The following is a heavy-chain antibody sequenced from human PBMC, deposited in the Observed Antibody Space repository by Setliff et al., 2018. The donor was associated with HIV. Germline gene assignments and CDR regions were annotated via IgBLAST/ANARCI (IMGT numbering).Heavy chain of an antibody. CDR2: VNTHTGSP. Sequence: ASVKVSCKASGYSFINYAMNWVRQAPGQGLEWMGWVNTHTGSPTYAQAFTGRFVFSVDTSVTTAYLEISSLKAEDTAAYYCARALYGDYGGDLNWLDPWGQGTLVTVSS. J-gene: IGHJ5*02. CDR3: ARALYGDYGGDLNWLDP. CDR1: GYSFINYA. D-gene: IGHD4-17*01. V-gene: IGHV7-4-1*02.